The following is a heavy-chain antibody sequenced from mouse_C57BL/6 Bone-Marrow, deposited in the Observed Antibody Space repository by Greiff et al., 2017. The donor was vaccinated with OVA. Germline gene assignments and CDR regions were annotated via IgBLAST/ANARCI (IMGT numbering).Heavy chain of an antibody. Sequence: EVQRVESGGGLVQPGGSLSLSCAASGFTFTDYYMSWVRQPPGKALEWFGFIRNKANGYTTEYSASVKGRFTISRDNSQSILYLQMNALRAEDSATYYCARLGGNLYYFDYWGQGTTLTVSS. J-gene: IGHJ2*01. CDR1: GFTFTDYY. CDR2: IRNKANGYTT. CDR3: ARLGGNLYYFDY. D-gene: IGHD1-1*02. V-gene: IGHV7-3*01.